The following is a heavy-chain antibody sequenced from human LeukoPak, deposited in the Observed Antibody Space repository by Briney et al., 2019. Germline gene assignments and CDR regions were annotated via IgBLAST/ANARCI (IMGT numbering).Heavy chain of an antibody. Sequence: GGSLRLSCAASGFTFSSYAMSWVRQAPGRGLEWVSAISGSGGSTYYADSVKGRFTISRDNSKNTLYLQMNSLRAEDTAVYYCAKDQDFWSGTTFDYWGQGTLVTVPS. CDR3: AKDQDFWSGTTFDY. J-gene: IGHJ4*02. CDR1: GFTFSSYA. D-gene: IGHD3-3*01. V-gene: IGHV3-23*01. CDR2: ISGSGGST.